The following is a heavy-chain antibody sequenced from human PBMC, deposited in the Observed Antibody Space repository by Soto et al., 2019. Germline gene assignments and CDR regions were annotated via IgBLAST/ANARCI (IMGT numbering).Heavy chain of an antibody. J-gene: IGHJ2*01. V-gene: IGHV3-53*02. CDR2: IYSGGST. D-gene: IGHD1-26*01. CDR1: GFTVSSNY. Sequence: EVQLVETGGGLIQPGGSLRLSCAASGFTVSSNYMSWVRQAPGKGLEWVSVIYSGGSTYYADSVKGRFTISRDNSKNPLYLQMNSLRAEDTAVYYCARVGSGSYPPPDWYFDLWGRGTLVTVS. CDR3: ARVGSGSYPPPDWYFDL.